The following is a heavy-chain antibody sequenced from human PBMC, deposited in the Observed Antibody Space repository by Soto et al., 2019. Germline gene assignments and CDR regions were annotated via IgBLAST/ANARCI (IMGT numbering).Heavy chain of an antibody. Sequence: GGSLRLSCAASGFTFSSYWMSWVRQAPGKGLEWVANIKQDGSEKYYVDSVKGRFTISRDNAKNSLYLQMNSLRAEDTAVYYCAREGDLRFLDPYGMDVWGQGTTVTVSS. CDR2: IKQDGSEK. CDR1: GFTFSSYW. V-gene: IGHV3-7*01. J-gene: IGHJ6*02. D-gene: IGHD3-3*01. CDR3: AREGDLRFLDPYGMDV.